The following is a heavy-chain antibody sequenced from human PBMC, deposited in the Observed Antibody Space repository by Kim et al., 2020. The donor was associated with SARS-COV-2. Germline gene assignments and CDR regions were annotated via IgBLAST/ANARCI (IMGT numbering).Heavy chain of an antibody. V-gene: IGHV4-4*07. Sequence: SETLSLTCTVSGGSISSYYWSWIRQPAGKGLEWIGRIYTSGSTNYNPSLKSRVTMSVDTSKNQFSLKLSSVTAADTAVYYCARELAAAGHPWFDPWGQGTLVTVSS. CDR1: GGSISSYY. D-gene: IGHD6-13*01. J-gene: IGHJ5*02. CDR3: ARELAAAGHPWFDP. CDR2: IYTSGST.